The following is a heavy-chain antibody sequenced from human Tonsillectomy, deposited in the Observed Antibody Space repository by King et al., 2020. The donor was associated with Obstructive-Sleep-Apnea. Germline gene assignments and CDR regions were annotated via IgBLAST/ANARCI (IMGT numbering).Heavy chain of an antibody. CDR1: GFTFSSYG. CDR2: IQYDGSNK. D-gene: IGHD2-8*01. J-gene: IGHJ4*02. CDR3: AKERYATNDY. V-gene: IGHV3-30*02. Sequence: VQLVESGGGVVQPGRSLRLSCAASGFTFSSYGMHWVRQAPGKGLEWVAFIQYDGSNKYYADSVKGRFTISRDNSKNTLYLQMNSLRAEDTAVYYCAKERYATNDYWGQGTLVTVSS.